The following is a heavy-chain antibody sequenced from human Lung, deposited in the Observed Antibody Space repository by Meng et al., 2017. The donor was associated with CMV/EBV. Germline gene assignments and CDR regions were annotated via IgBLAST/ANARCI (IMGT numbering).Heavy chain of an antibody. CDR2: INPKSGNT. CDR1: GYNFLNYD. CDR3: GRSGSGWYGGGSDY. V-gene: IGHV1-8*01. Sequence: ASVXVSCKAAGYNFLNYDINWVRHSSGQGLEYMGWINPKSGNTDYARKFQGRVTFTRNTSINPAYMELSSLRSEDTALYYCGRSGSGWYGGGSDYWVQGAXVTVSS. D-gene: IGHD6-19*01. J-gene: IGHJ4*02.